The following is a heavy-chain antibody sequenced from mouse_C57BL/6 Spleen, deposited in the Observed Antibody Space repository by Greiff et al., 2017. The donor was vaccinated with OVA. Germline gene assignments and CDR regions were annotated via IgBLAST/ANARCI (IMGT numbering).Heavy chain of an antibody. CDR3: ASAGTRYAMDY. CDR2: IYPGDGDT. Sequence: QVQLKESGPELVKPGASVKISCKASGYAFSSSWMNWVKQRPGKGLEWIGRIYPGDGDTNYNGKFKGKATLTADKSSSTAYMQLSSLTSEDSAVYFCASAGTRYAMDYWGQGTSVTVSS. D-gene: IGHD4-1*01. V-gene: IGHV1-82*01. J-gene: IGHJ4*01. CDR1: GYAFSSSW.